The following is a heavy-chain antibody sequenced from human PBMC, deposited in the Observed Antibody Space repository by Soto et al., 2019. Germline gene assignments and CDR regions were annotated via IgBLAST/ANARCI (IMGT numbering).Heavy chain of an antibody. CDR1: GYTLTELS. CDR3: AKGPTSPLPGTNQTYSGMYL. CDR2: FDPEDGET. J-gene: IGHJ6*02. Sequence: ASVKVSCQVSGYTLTELSMHWVRQASGKGLEWMGGFDPEDGETIYAQKFQGRVTLTEDTSTDTAYMELSSLRSEDTAVYYCAKGPTSPLPGTNQTYSGMYLLGQETEVTLAS. V-gene: IGHV1-24*01. D-gene: IGHD2-2*01.